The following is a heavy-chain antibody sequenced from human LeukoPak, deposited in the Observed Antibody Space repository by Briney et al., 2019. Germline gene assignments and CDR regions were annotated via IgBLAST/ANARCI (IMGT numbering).Heavy chain of an antibody. V-gene: IGHV3-30*03. J-gene: IGHJ3*02. CDR3: ARDPKGGFSYGWGAFDI. CDR1: GFTFSSYG. CDR2: ISYDGSNK. D-gene: IGHD5-18*01. Sequence: GGSLRLSCAASGFTFSSYGMHWVRQAPGKGLEWVAVISYDGSNKYYADSVKGRFTISRDNSKNTLYLQMNSLRAEDTAVYFCARDPKGGFSYGWGAFDIWGQGTMVIVSS.